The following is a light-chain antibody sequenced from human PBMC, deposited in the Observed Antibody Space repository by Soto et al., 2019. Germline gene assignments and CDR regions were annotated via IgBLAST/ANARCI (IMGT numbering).Light chain of an antibody. V-gene: IGLV2-11*01. Sequence: QSALTQPASVSGSPGQSVTISCTGTIGTYNYVSWFQQHPGKAPKLMIYDVSKRPSGVPDRISASRSGKTASLTISGLQAEDEADYYCCSYAGSDTWVFGGGTKLTVL. CDR1: IGTYNY. CDR3: CSYAGSDTWV. J-gene: IGLJ3*02. CDR2: DVS.